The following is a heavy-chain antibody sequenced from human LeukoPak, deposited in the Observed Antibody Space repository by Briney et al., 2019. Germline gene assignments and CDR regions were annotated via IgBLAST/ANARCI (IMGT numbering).Heavy chain of an antibody. CDR3: ARTEYCGGDCYSDNWFDP. J-gene: IGHJ5*02. D-gene: IGHD2-21*02. Sequence: PSETPSLTCTVSGGSISSGGYYWSWIRQHPGKGLEWIGYIYYSGSTYYNPSLKSRVTISVDTSKNQFSLELSSVTAADTAVYYCARTEYCGGDCYSDNWFDPWGQGTLVTVSS. V-gene: IGHV4-31*03. CDR1: GGSISSGGYY. CDR2: IYYSGST.